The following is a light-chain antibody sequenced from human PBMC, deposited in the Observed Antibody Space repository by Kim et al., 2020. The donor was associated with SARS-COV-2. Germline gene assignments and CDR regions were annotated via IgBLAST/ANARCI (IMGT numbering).Light chain of an antibody. CDR3: HGWDSTITV. CDR1: RLGDKY. V-gene: IGLV3-1*01. Sequence: SYELTQPPSVSVSPGQTASITCSGDRLGDKYVCWYQQKPGQSPVVVLYQDTKRPSGIPERFSGSNSGNTATLTISGTQAMDEADYYCHGWDSTITVFGGGTQLTVL. CDR2: QDT. J-gene: IGLJ2*01.